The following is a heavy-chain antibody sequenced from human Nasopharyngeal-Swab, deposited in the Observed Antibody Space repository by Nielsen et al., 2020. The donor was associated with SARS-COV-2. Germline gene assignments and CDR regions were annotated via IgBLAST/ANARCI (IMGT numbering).Heavy chain of an antibody. Sequence: GWSAIINPSGGSTSYAQKFQGRVTMTRDTSTSTVYMELSSLRSEDTAVYYCAREDYYDSSGYPPYYYYGMDVWGQGTTVTVSS. J-gene: IGHJ6*02. CDR2: INPSGGST. D-gene: IGHD3-22*01. V-gene: IGHV1-46*01. CDR3: AREDYYDSSGYPPYYYYGMDV.